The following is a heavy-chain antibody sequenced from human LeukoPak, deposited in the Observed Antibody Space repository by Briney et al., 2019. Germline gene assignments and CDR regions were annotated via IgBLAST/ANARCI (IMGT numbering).Heavy chain of an antibody. D-gene: IGHD5-18*01. CDR1: GFIFTNYF. J-gene: IGHJ6*02. CDR3: ARGVRLEDTAMVTFYYYGMDV. CDR2: IKHDGSEK. V-gene: IGHV3-7*03. Sequence: GGSLRLSCAASGFIFTNYFMSWVRQAPGKGLEWVASIKHDGSEKYYVDSVRGRFTISRDNTMNSLYLQMSSLRSEDTAVYYCARGVRLEDTAMVTFYYYGMDVWGQGTTVTVSS.